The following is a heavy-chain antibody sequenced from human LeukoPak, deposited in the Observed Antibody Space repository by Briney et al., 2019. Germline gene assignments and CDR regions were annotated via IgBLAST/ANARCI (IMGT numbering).Heavy chain of an antibody. CDR3: GRTKRERPGTGDP. CDR1: GYTFTTYG. V-gene: IGHV1-18*01. CDR2: ISPYNGNT. J-gene: IGHJ5*02. D-gene: IGHD2-8*02. Sequence: ASVKVSCKASGYTFTTYGVIWVRQAPGQGLEWVGRISPYNGNTNYAQKLQGRVTMTTDTSTSTAFMELRSLRSEDTAVYYCGRTKRERPGTGDPWGQGTLVTVSS.